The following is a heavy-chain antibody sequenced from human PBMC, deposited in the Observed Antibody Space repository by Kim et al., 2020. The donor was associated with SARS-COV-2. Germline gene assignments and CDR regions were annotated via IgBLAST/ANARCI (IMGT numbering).Heavy chain of an antibody. J-gene: IGHJ6*02. D-gene: IGHD2-2*01. V-gene: IGHV3-9*01. CDR3: AKDMGTKYQLLFYYGMDV. Sequence: GGSLRLSCAASGFTFDDYAMHWVRQAPGKGLEWVSGISWNSGSIGYADSVKGRFTISRDNAKNSLYLQMNSLRAEDTALYYCAKDMGTKYQLLFYYGMDVWGQGTTVTVSS. CDR2: ISWNSGSI. CDR1: GFTFDDYA.